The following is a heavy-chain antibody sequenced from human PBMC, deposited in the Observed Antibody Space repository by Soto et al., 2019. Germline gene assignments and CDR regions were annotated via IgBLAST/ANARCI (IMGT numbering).Heavy chain of an antibody. CDR3: AREHSS. CDR2: INHSGST. J-gene: IGHJ4*02. CDR1: GGSFSGYY. D-gene: IGHD3-22*01. Sequence: QVQLQQWGAGLLKPSETLSLTCAVYGGSFSGYYWSWIRQPPGKGLEWIGEINHSGSTNYNPSLKHRATLSVDTAKNQFSLKLSSVHAADTAVYYCAREHSSWGQGTLGTVSS. V-gene: IGHV4-34*01.